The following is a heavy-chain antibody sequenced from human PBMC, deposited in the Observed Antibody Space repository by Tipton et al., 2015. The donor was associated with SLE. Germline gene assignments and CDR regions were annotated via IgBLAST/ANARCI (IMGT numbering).Heavy chain of an antibody. CDR3: AGYGGRYIDS. D-gene: IGHD1-26*01. CDR2: IYHTGLT. J-gene: IGHJ4*02. V-gene: IGHV4-38-2*02. CDR1: GSSISSNYY. Sequence: TLSLTCTVSGSSISSNYYWGWIRQAPGKGLDWIGSIYHTGLTNYNPPLKSRVTISLDTSNNQFSLKLTSVTAADTAMYYCAGYGGRYIDSWGQGTLVTVSS.